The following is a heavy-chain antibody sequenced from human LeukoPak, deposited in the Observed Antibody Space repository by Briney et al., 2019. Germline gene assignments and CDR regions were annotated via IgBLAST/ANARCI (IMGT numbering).Heavy chain of an antibody. CDR1: GFTFSSYS. V-gene: IGHV3-21*01. CDR2: ISSSSSYI. D-gene: IGHD2-15*01. CDR3: AREAGYSEHVDAFDI. Sequence: GGSLRLSCEASGFTFSSYSMNWVRQAPGKGLEWVSSISSSSSYIYYADSVKGRFTISRDNAKNSLYLQMNSLRAEDTAVYYCAREAGYSEHVDAFDIWGQGTMVTVSS. J-gene: IGHJ3*02.